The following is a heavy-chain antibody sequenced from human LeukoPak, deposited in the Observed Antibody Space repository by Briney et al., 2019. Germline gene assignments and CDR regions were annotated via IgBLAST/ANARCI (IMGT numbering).Heavy chain of an antibody. J-gene: IGHJ4*02. V-gene: IGHV1-2*02. CDR3: ARDRYGDGFAFFDY. D-gene: IGHD5-24*01. CDR2: INPKSGGA. CDR1: GYTFSDYF. Sequence: ASVKVSCKASGYTFSDYFMHWVRQAPGQGLEWVGWINPKSGGANSAQKFQGRVTMNRDTSISTGYTELSSLRSDDTAIYYCARDRYGDGFAFFDYWGQGTLVTVSS.